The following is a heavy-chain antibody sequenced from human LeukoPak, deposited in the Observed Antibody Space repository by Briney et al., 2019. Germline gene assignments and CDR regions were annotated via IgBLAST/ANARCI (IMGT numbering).Heavy chain of an antibody. Sequence: SETLSLTCTVSGGSISSYHWSWIRQPPGKGLEWIGYIYYGGSTNYNPSLKSRVTISVDTSKNQFSLKLSSVTAADTAVYYCARDRWIFDYWGQGTLVTVPS. CDR1: GGSISSYH. J-gene: IGHJ4*02. V-gene: IGHV4-59*01. D-gene: IGHD5-12*01. CDR2: IYYGGST. CDR3: ARDRWIFDY.